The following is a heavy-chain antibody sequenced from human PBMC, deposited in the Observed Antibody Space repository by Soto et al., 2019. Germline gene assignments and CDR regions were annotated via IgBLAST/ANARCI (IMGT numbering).Heavy chain of an antibody. V-gene: IGHV2-5*02. CDR1: GFSLITSGVG. CDR3: AHRRPFTNTWNGGWFDP. J-gene: IGHJ5*02. Sequence: QITLKESGPTLVKPTQTLTLTCTFSGFSLITSGVGVGWIRQPPGKALEWLALIYWDDDKRYSPSLKSRLTITKDTYKNQVVLTMTNMDPVDTATYHCAHRRPFTNTWNGGWFDPWGQGTLVTVSS. D-gene: IGHD1-1*01. CDR2: IYWDDDK.